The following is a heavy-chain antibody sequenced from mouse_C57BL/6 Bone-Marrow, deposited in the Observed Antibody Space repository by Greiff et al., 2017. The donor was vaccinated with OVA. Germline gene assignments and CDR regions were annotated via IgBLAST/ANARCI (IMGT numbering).Heavy chain of an antibody. D-gene: IGHD2-4*01. CDR3: ARAYDYDGNYFDY. Sequence: EVQGVESGGGLVQPGGSLKLSCAASGFTFSDYGMAWVRQAPRKGPEWVAFISNLAYSIYYADTVTGRFTISRENAKNTLYLEMSSLRSEDTAMYYCARAYDYDGNYFDYWGQGTTLTVSS. CDR1: GFTFSDYG. V-gene: IGHV5-15*01. CDR2: ISNLAYSI. J-gene: IGHJ2*01.